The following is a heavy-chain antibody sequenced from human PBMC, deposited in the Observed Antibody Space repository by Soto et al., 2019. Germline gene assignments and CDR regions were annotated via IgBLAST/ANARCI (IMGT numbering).Heavy chain of an antibody. J-gene: IGHJ4*02. CDR3: AKGEEGDIVVVPAAIDY. D-gene: IGHD2-2*01. Sequence: QVQLVESGGGVVQPGTSLRLSCVASGFTFSNYAMHWVRQAPGTGLEWMTIISFDGINKNYADSVKGRFTISRDNSKNTLYLQMNSLRVEDTAWYYCAKGEEGDIVVVPAAIDYWGQGTLVTVSS. CDR2: ISFDGINK. CDR1: GFTFSNYA. V-gene: IGHV3-30*18.